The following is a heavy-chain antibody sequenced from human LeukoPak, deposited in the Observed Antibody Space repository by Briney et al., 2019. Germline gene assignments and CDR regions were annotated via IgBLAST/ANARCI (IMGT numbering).Heavy chain of an antibody. CDR1: GYTFTSHG. V-gene: IGHV1-69*06. Sequence: ASVKVSCKSSGYTFTSHGISWVRQAPGQGLEWMGGIIPIFGTANYAQKFQGRVTITADKSTSTAYMELSSLRSEDTAVYYCARAFTGYSYSFGYWGQGTLVTVSS. CDR2: IIPIFGTA. CDR3: ARAFTGYSYSFGY. D-gene: IGHD5-18*01. J-gene: IGHJ4*02.